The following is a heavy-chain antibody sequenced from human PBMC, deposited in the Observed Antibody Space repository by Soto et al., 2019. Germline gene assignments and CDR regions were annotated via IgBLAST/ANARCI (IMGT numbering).Heavy chain of an antibody. Sequence: EVQLVESGGGLVKPGGSLRLFCGASGFTFSSYSMNWVRQAPGKGLEWVSSISSSSSYIYYADSVKGRFTISRDNAKNSLYLQMNSLSAEDTAVYYCARATDPDTAMFFDYWGQGTLVTVSS. CDR2: ISSSSSYI. D-gene: IGHD5-18*01. J-gene: IGHJ4*02. CDR3: ARATDPDTAMFFDY. CDR1: GFTFSSYS. V-gene: IGHV3-21*01.